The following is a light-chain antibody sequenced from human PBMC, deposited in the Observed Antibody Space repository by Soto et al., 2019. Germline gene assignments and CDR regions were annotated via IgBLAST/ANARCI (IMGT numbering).Light chain of an antibody. J-gene: IGKJ2*01. CDR3: QQFNSYSYT. CDR2: KAS. CDR1: QSISIW. V-gene: IGKV1-5*03. Sequence: DIQMTQSPSTLSASVGDSVTITCRASQSISIWLAWYQQKPGKAPKLLIYKASTLESGVPSRFSGSGSGTEFTLTISSLQHDDFATYYCQQFNSYSYTFGQGTKLEIK.